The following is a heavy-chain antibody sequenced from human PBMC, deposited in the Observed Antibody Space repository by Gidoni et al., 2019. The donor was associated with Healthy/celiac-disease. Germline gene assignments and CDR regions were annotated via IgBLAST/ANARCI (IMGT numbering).Heavy chain of an antibody. CDR3: ARSHQDIVVVVAATRNAFDI. CDR2: IAYDGSNK. J-gene: IGHJ3*02. V-gene: IGHV3-30-3*01. CDR1: GFSFGSYE. Sequence: QVQLVEAGGGVVKPGGSLRPSCAAPGFSFGSYEMHWVRQAPGKGLEWVAGIAYDGSNKYYADSVKGRFTISRDNSKNTLYLQMNSLRAEDTAVYYCARSHQDIVVVVAATRNAFDIWGQGTMVTVSS. D-gene: IGHD2-15*01.